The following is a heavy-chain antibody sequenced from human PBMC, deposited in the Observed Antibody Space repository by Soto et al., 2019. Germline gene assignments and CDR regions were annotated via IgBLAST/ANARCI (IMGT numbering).Heavy chain of an antibody. Sequence: GGSMRLSCAASGFTFSSYSMNWVRQAPEKWLEWVSSISSSSSYIYYADSVKGRFTISRDNAKNSLYLQMNRLRAEDTAVYYCARDGQRITQRGGYGMDVWGQGTPVTVSS. CDR1: GFTFSSYS. CDR3: ARDGQRITQRGGYGMDV. V-gene: IGHV3-21*01. J-gene: IGHJ6*02. CDR2: ISSSSSYI. D-gene: IGHD6-25*01.